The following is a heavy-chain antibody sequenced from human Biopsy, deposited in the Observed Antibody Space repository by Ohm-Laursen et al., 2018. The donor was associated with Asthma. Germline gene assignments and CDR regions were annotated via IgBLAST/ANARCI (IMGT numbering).Heavy chain of an antibody. Sequence: GASVKVSCKISGYSLTDLSMHWVRQAPGQGLEWMGGHDHEEGGTVNAQRFQGRVTMTEDTSTGTAYMELSSLSSDDTAVYYCASDFPKDYVRYNFQFWGQGTLVTVSS. CDR1: GYSLTDLS. V-gene: IGHV1-24*01. J-gene: IGHJ4*02. CDR2: HDHEEGGT. D-gene: IGHD4-17*01. CDR3: ASDFPKDYVRYNFQF.